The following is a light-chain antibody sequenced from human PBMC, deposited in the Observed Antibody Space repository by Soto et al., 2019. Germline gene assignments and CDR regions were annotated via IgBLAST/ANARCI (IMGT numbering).Light chain of an antibody. V-gene: IGKV1-33*01. CDR1: QDIRYY. CDR3: QQYGTLLT. Sequence: DIQMTQSPSSLSASEGDRVTITCQASQDIRYYLNWYQQKPGKAPKLLIYDASKLQTGVPSRFAGSGSGTDFTFTISSLQPEDVATYYCQQYGTLLTFGQGTRLEIK. CDR2: DAS. J-gene: IGKJ5*01.